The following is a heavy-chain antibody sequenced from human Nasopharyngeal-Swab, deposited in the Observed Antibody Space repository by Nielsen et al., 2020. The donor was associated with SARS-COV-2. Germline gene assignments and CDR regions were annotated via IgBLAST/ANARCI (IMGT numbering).Heavy chain of an antibody. V-gene: IGHV3-30*04. CDR3: ARAAGGSYVAPFDY. D-gene: IGHD1-26*01. J-gene: IGHJ4*02. CDR2: ISYDGSNK. Sequence: GGSLRLSCAASGFTFSSYAMHWVRQAQGKGLEWVAVISYDGSNKYYADSVKGRLTISRDNSKNTLYLQMNSLRAEDTAVYYCARAAGGSYVAPFDYWGQGTLVTVSS. CDR1: GFTFSSYA.